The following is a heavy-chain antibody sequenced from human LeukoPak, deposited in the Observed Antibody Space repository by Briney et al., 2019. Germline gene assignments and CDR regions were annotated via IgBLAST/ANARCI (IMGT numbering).Heavy chain of an antibody. V-gene: IGHV1-69*05. CDR1: GGSFSSEA. J-gene: IGHJ4*02. CDR3: GRKAGDCGGGSCYSIDY. CDR2: IIPIFGTA. D-gene: IGHD2-15*01. Sequence: ASVKVSCKAFGGSFSSEAISWVRQAPGQGPEWMGGIIPIFGTANYAQKFQGRVTITTDESTSTAYMGVSSLRSEDTAVYYCGRKAGDCGGGSCYSIDYWGQGTLVTVSS.